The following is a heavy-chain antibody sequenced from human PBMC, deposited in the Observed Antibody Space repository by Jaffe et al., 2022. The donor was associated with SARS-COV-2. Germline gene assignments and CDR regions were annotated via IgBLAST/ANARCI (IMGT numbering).Heavy chain of an antibody. J-gene: IGHJ4*02. CDR2: IYYSGST. CDR3: AREPPRGVVVPARGGDY. CDR1: GGSISSGDYY. D-gene: IGHD2-2*01. Sequence: QVQLQESGPGLVKPSQTLSLTCTVSGGSISSGDYYWSWIRQPPGKGLEWIGYIYYSGSTYYNPSLKSRVTISVDTSKNQFSLKLSSVTAADTAVYYCAREPPRGVVVPARGGDYWGQGTLVTVSS. V-gene: IGHV4-30-4*01.